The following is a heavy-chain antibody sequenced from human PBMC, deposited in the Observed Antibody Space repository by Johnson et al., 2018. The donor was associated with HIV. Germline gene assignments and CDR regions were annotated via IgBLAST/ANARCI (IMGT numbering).Heavy chain of an antibody. J-gene: IGHJ3*02. Sequence: EQLVESGGGVVQPGRSLRLSCAASGFTFDDYGMSWVRQAPGKGLEWVSGISGGGGSTYYADSVKGRFIISRDNSKNTLYLQMNSLRAEDTAVYYCAMGGNYYDSRGGGAFDIWGQGTMVTVSS. CDR3: AMGGNYYDSRGGGAFDI. CDR1: GFTFDDYG. CDR2: ISGGGGST. V-gene: IGHV3-23*04. D-gene: IGHD3-22*01.